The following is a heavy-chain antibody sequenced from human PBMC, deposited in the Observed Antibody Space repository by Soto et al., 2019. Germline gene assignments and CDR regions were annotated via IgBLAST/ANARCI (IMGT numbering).Heavy chain of an antibody. J-gene: IGHJ4*02. CDR3: ARDRRYYGSGSATYYFDY. V-gene: IGHV3-33*01. CDR1: GFTFSSYG. CDR2: IWYDGSNK. D-gene: IGHD3-10*01. Sequence: QVQLVESGGGVVQPGRFLRLSCAASGFTFSSYGMHWVRQAPGKGLEWVAVIWYDGSNKYYADSVKGRFTISRDNSKNTLYLQMNSLRAEDTAVYYCARDRRYYGSGSATYYFDYWGQGTLVTVSS.